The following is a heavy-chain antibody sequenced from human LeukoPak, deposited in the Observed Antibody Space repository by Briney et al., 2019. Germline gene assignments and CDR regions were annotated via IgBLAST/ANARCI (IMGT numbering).Heavy chain of an antibody. CDR1: GYTFTGYY. V-gene: IGHV1-2*04. J-gene: IGHJ3*02. Sequence: ASVKVSCKASGYTFTGYYMHWVRQAPGQGLEWMGWINPNSGGTNYAQKFQGWVTMTRDTSISTAYMELSRLRSDDTAMYYCATYSGYDSGAFDIWGQGTMVTVSS. CDR3: ATYSGYDSGAFDI. CDR2: INPNSGGT. D-gene: IGHD5-12*01.